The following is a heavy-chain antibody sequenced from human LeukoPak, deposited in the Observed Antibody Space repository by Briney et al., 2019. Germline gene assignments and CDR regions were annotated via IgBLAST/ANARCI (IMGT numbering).Heavy chain of an antibody. D-gene: IGHD3-3*01. J-gene: IGHJ4*02. V-gene: IGHV3-21*01. CDR3: ARGDPCITTFGVSYCPFDY. CDR1: GFIFSRYI. Sequence: GGSLRLSCAASGFIFSRYIMNWVRQAPGKGLEWVSFISSSSSYIYYADSVKGRFTISRDNAKNSLYLQMNSLRAEDTALYYCARGDPCITTFGVSYCPFDYWGQGTLVTVSS. CDR2: ISSSSSYI.